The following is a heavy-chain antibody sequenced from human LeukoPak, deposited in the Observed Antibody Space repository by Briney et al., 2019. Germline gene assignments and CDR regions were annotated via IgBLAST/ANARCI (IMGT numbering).Heavy chain of an antibody. CDR1: GFTFSSYA. Sequence: GGSLRLSCAASGFTFSSYAMSWVRQAPGKGLEWVSAISGSGGSTYYADSVKGRFTISRDNSKNTLYLQMNSLRAEDTAVYYCAEGRVTLVRGVIKVVYFDYWGQGTLVTVSS. J-gene: IGHJ4*02. V-gene: IGHV3-23*01. CDR2: ISGSGGST. CDR3: AEGRVTLVRGVIKVVYFDY. D-gene: IGHD3-10*01.